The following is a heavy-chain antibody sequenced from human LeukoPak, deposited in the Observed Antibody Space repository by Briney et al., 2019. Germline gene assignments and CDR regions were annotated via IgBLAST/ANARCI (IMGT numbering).Heavy chain of an antibody. CDR1: GDSISSSYYY. D-gene: IGHD4-23*01. CDR2: IYYSGST. J-gene: IGHJ4*02. Sequence: PSETLSLTCTVSGDSISSSYYYWGWIRQPPGKGLEWIGSIYYSGSTYYNPSLKSRVTISVDTSKNQFSLKLSSVTAADTAVYYCARRTTVVTRLLDYWGQGTLVTVSS. CDR3: ARRTTVVTRLLDY. V-gene: IGHV4-39*07.